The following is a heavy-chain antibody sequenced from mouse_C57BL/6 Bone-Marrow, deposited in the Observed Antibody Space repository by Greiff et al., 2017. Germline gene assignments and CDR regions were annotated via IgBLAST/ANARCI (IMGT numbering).Heavy chain of an antibody. J-gene: IGHJ1*03. CDR3: ARHGWYPHWYFDV. V-gene: IGHV5-15*01. Sequence: EVQWVESGGGLVQPGGSLKLSCAASGFTFSDYGMAWVRQAPRKGPEWVAFISNLAYSIYYADTVTGRFTISRENAKNTLYLEMSSLRSEDTAMYYCARHGWYPHWYFDVWGTGTTVTVSS. CDR1: GFTFSDYG. D-gene: IGHD2-1*01. CDR2: ISNLAYSI.